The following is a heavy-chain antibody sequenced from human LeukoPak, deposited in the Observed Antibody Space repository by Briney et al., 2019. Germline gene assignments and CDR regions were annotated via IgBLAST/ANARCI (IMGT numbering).Heavy chain of an antibody. CDR3: ARGSLLSTQDY. Sequence: ASVKVSCKASGYTFTSYAMHWVRQAPGQRLEWMGWINAGNGNTKHSEKFQGRVTITRDTSASTAYMELSSLRSEDTAVYYCARGSLLSTQDYWGQGTLVTVSS. CDR2: INAGNGNT. V-gene: IGHV1-3*01. D-gene: IGHD2-2*01. J-gene: IGHJ4*02. CDR1: GYTFTSYA.